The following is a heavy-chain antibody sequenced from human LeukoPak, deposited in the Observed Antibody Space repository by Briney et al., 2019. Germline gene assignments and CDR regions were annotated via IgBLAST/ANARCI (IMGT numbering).Heavy chain of an antibody. Sequence: GGTLRLSCAASGFTFSSYAMSWVRQAPGQGLEGGIAISGSGGSTYYADSVKGRFTISRDKSKNTLYLQMNTPKAEDTAVYYCAKDLYYFWTYDYWGQGTLVTVSS. CDR1: GFTFSSYA. D-gene: IGHD2/OR15-2a*01. V-gene: IGHV3-23*01. J-gene: IGHJ4*02. CDR2: ISGSGGST. CDR3: AKDLYYFWTYDY.